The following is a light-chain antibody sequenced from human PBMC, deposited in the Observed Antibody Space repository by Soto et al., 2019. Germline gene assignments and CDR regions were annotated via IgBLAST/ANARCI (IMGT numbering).Light chain of an antibody. J-gene: IGLJ2*01. CDR1: SSDVGGYKF. CDR3: CSYAGDLAL. V-gene: IGLV2-8*01. Sequence: QSVLTQPPSASGSPGQSVTISCTGTSSDVGGYKFVSWYQQHPGKAPKLIISDVSKRPSGVPDRFSGSKSGNTASLTISGLPAEEEADYYCCSYAGDLALFGGGTKVTVL. CDR2: DVS.